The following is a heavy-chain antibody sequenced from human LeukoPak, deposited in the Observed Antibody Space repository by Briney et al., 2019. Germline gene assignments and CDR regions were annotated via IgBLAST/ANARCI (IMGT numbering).Heavy chain of an antibody. CDR1: GGSISTYY. CDR2: IYDSGST. Sequence: KPSETLSLTCIVSGGSISTYYWSWIRQSPGKGLEWIGYIYDSGSTNYNPSLRSRVTISLDTFRHQFSLQLRSVTAADTAVYYCARAGPEGYYYNGMDVWGQGTTVTVSS. CDR3: ARAGPEGYYYNGMDV. V-gene: IGHV4-59*01. J-gene: IGHJ6*02.